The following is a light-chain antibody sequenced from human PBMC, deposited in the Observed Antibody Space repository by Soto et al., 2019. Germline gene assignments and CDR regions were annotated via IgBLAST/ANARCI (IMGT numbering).Light chain of an antibody. CDR3: QQYASSPPMYT. J-gene: IGKJ2*01. CDR1: QSVSSNY. V-gene: IGKV3-20*01. CDR2: DAS. Sequence: VLTQSPGTLSLSPGERATLSCRASQSVSSNYLGWYQQKPGQAPRLLIYDASSRATGIPDRFSGSGSGTDFTLTISRLEPEDFAVYYCQQYASSPPMYTFGQGTKLEIK.